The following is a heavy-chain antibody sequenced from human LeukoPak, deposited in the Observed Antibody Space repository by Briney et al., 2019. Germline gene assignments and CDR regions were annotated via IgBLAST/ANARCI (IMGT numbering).Heavy chain of an antibody. CDR3: ARERYCSGGSCYSVGYFDY. CDR1: GFTVSRNY. J-gene: IGHJ4*02. CDR2: IYSGGST. D-gene: IGHD2-15*01. Sequence: GGSLRLSCAASGFTVSRNYMSWVRQAPGKGLEWVSVIYSGGSTYYADSVKGGFTISRDNSKNTLYLQMNSLRAEDTAVYYCARERYCSGGSCYSVGYFDYWGQGTLVTVSS. V-gene: IGHV3-66*01.